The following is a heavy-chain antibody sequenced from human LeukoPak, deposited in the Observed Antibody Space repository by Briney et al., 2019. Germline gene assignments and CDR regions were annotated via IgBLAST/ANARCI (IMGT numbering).Heavy chain of an antibody. CDR3: ARAHDYLDNWFDP. CDR2: IYYSGST. D-gene: IGHD4-11*01. CDR1: GGSISSSSYY. J-gene: IGHJ5*02. V-gene: IGHV4-39*07. Sequence: SETLSLTCTVSGGSISSSSYYWGWLRQPPGKGLEWIGSIYYSGSTYYNPSLKSRVTISVDTSKNQFSLKLSSVTAADTAVYYCARAHDYLDNWFDPWGQGTLVTVSS.